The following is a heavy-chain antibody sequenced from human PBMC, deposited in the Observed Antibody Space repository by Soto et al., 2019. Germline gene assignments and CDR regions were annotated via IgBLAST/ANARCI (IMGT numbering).Heavy chain of an antibody. D-gene: IGHD3-9*01. CDR2: IKQDGSEK. CDR3: AREINYDILTGYFKYYYYYYGMDV. V-gene: IGHV3-7*01. J-gene: IGHJ6*02. Sequence: GGSLRLSCAASGFTFSSYWMSWVRQAPGKGLEWVANIKQDGSEKYYVDSVKGRFTISRDNAKNSLYLQMNSLRAEDTAAYYCAREINYDILTGYFKYYYYYYGMDVWGQGTTVTVSS. CDR1: GFTFSSYW.